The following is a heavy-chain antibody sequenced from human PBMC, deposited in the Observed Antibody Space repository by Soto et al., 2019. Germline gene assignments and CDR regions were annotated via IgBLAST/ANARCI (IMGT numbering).Heavy chain of an antibody. CDR3: ARGSNGYHFDY. V-gene: IGHV3-64*01. D-gene: IGHD5-12*01. J-gene: IGHJ4*02. Sequence: GGSLRLSCAASGFTFSRYAMHWVRQAPGKGLEYVSAISSNGGSTDYANSVKGRFTISRDNSKNTLYLQMGSLRAEDMAVYYSARGSNGYHFDYWGQGTLVTVSS. CDR1: GFTFSRYA. CDR2: ISSNGGST.